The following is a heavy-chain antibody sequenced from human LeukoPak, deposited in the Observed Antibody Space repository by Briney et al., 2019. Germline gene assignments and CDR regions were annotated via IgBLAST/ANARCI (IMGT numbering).Heavy chain of an antibody. CDR1: GFTFSSYN. J-gene: IGHJ6*02. Sequence: GGSLRLSCAASGFTFSSYNMNWVRQAPGKGLEWVSSITSGGSYTYYPDSVKGRFTISRDNAKNSLYLQMNSLRAEDTAVYYCARETSYCSGGSCYYGMDVWGQGTTVTVSS. V-gene: IGHV3-21*01. D-gene: IGHD2-15*01. CDR2: ITSGGSYT. CDR3: ARETSYCSGGSCYYGMDV.